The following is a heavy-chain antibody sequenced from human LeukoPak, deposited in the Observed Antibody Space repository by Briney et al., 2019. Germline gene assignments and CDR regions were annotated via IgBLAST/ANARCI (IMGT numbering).Heavy chain of an antibody. CDR2: IRSKAYGGTT. CDR1: GFTFGDYA. D-gene: IGHD1-26*01. Sequence: GGSLRLSCTASGFTFGDYAMSWFRQAPGKGLEWVGFIRSKAYGGTTEYAASVKGRFTISRDDSKSIAYLQMNSLKTEDTAVYYCTRAVSMSGSYQDWFDPWGQGTLVTVSS. CDR3: TRAVSMSGSYQDWFDP. V-gene: IGHV3-49*03. J-gene: IGHJ5*02.